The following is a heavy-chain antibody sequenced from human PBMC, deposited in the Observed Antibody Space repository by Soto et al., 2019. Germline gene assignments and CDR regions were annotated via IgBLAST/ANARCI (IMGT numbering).Heavy chain of an antibody. CDR3: TRAGCGGDCSPPRFYDP. CDR1: GFTFGDYA. CDR2: IRSQVFGGTA. V-gene: IGHV3-49*04. J-gene: IGHJ5*02. D-gene: IGHD2-21*02. Sequence: GSLILSCTSSGFTFGDYAMGGVRQAPGEGLEWVGFIRSQVFGGTAEHAASVKGRFTISRDDSKGIAYLQMNSLKTEDTAVYFCTRAGCGGDCSPPRFYDPWGQGILVTVSS.